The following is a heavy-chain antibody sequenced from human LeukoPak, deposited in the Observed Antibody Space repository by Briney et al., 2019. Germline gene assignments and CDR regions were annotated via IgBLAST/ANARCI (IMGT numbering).Heavy chain of an antibody. CDR3: ARDDILTGYYDL. D-gene: IGHD3-9*01. J-gene: IGHJ4*02. CDR2: IYYSGST. V-gene: IGHV4-59*01. CDR1: GGSISSYY. Sequence: SETLSLTCTVSGGSISSYYWSWIRQPPGKGLEWIGYIYYSGSTNYNPSLKSRVIISVDTSKNQFSLKLSSVTAADTAVYYCARDDILTGYYDLWGQGTLVTVSS.